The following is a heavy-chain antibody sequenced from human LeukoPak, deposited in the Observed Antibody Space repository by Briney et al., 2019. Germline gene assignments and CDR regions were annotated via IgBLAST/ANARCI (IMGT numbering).Heavy chain of an antibody. CDR1: GGTFSSYA. CDR3: ARNYDFWSGYHGYFDY. Sequence: SVKVSCKASGGTFSSYAISWVRQAPGQGLEWMGGIIPIFGTATYAQKFQGRVTITADESTSTAYMELSSLRSEDTAVYYCARNYDFWSGYHGYFDYWGQGTLVTVSS. CDR2: IIPIFGTA. D-gene: IGHD3-3*01. V-gene: IGHV1-69*13. J-gene: IGHJ4*02.